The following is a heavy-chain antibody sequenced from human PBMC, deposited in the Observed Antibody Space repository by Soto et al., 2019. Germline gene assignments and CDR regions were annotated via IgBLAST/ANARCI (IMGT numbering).Heavy chain of an antibody. V-gene: IGHV3-23*01. J-gene: IGHJ4*02. D-gene: IGHD3-22*01. CDR1: GFTFSSYA. CDR2: ISGSGGST. CDR3: AKTEHYYDSSGYSNL. Sequence: PGGSLRLSCAASGFTFSSYAMSWVRQAPGKGLEWVSAISGSGGSTYYADSVKGRFTISRDNSKNTLYLQMNSLRAEDTAVYYCAKTEHYYDSSGYSNLWGQGTLVTVSS.